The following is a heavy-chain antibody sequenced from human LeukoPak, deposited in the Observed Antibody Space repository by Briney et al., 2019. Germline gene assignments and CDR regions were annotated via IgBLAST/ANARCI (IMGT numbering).Heavy chain of an antibody. CDR1: GFTFSSHW. J-gene: IGHJ4*02. V-gene: IGHV3-7*05. D-gene: IGHD2-2*01. CDR2: IGPGGAEK. Sequence: PGGSLRLSCAASGFTFSSHWMTWIRQAPGERLEFLANIGPGGAEKNHADFVKGRFTISRDNSKSTLYLQMNGLTAEDTALYYCARRLVTAGITDFFDSWGQGTLVSVSS. CDR3: ARRLVTAGITDFFDS.